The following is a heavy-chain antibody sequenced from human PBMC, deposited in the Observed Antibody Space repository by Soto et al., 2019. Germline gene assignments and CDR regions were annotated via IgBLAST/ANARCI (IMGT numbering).Heavy chain of an antibody. D-gene: IGHD2-2*01. CDR2: INADGTST. CDR3: VKVLARGVGVPRFYFDS. CDR1: GFTFSNSW. J-gene: IGHJ4*02. Sequence: LRLSCAASGFTFSNSWMHWVRQVSGKGLEWVSRINADGTSTSYADSVKGRFTISRDNAKNTLYLHVNSLRAEDTAVYYCVKVLARGVGVPRFYFDSWGQGALVTAPQ. V-gene: IGHV3-74*01.